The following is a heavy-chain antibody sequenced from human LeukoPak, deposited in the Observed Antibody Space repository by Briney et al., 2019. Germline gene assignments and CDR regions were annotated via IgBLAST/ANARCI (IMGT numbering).Heavy chain of an antibody. Sequence: GASVKVSCKASGYTFTGYYMHWVRQAPGQGLEWMGWINPNSGGTNYAQKFQGRVTMTRDTSISTAYMELSRLRSDDTAVYYCARVGITMVRGVPIGDDAFDIWGQGTMVTVSS. D-gene: IGHD3-10*01. V-gene: IGHV1-2*02. CDR1: GYTFTGYY. J-gene: IGHJ3*02. CDR3: ARVGITMVRGVPIGDDAFDI. CDR2: INPNSGGT.